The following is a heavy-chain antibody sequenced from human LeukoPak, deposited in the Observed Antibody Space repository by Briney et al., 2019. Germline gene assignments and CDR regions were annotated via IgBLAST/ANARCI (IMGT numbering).Heavy chain of an antibody. V-gene: IGHV3-33*08. CDR3: ARSGYTYYDFWSGSSRLDY. Sequence: PGRSLRLSCAASGFTFGSYGMHWVRQAPGKGLEWVAVIWYDGSNKYYADSVKGRFTISRDNSKNTLYLQMNSLRAEDTAVYYCARSGYTYYDFWSGSSRLDYWGQGTLVTVSS. J-gene: IGHJ4*02. CDR2: IWYDGSNK. CDR1: GFTFGSYG. D-gene: IGHD3-3*01.